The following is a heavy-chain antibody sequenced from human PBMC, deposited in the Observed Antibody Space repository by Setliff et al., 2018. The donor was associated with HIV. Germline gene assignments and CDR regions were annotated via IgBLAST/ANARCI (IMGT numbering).Heavy chain of an antibody. CDR3: ARDPPLRFGEMRVPYFDS. D-gene: IGHD3-10*01. Sequence: GGSLRLSCSAFGFTFGDYGINWVRQAPGKGLEWVAFIRSKAYGDTRDYAASVKGRFSISRDDSKSVAYLQMYSLKIEDTAVYYCARDPPLRFGEMRVPYFDSWGQGTPVTVSS. CDR1: GFTFGDYG. V-gene: IGHV3-49*04. CDR2: IRSKAYGDTR. J-gene: IGHJ4*02.